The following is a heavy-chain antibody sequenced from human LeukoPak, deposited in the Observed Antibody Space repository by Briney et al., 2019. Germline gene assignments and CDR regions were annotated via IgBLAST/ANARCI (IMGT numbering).Heavy chain of an antibody. CDR3: AKNPVGGAPHVFDI. CDR2: ISGGIMINT. CDR1: GFTFSTYA. J-gene: IGHJ3*02. Sequence: GGSLRLSCAASGFTFSTYAMSWVRQAPGKGLEWVAAISGGIMINTYYTDSVKGRFTISRDNSKNTLYLQMNSLRDDDTPVYYLAKNPVGGAPHVFDIWGQGTMVTVSS. V-gene: IGHV3-23*01. D-gene: IGHD2-15*01.